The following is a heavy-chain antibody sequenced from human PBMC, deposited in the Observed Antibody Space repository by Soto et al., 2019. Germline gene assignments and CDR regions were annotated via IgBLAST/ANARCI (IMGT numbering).Heavy chain of an antibody. J-gene: IGHJ4*01. D-gene: IGHD3-22*01. V-gene: IGHV2-5*02. CDR2: IYWDDDK. CDR1: GLSLSTSGVG. Sequence: SGPTLVNPPRPLTLTCTFSGLSLSTSGVGVGWIRQPPGKALEWLALIYWDDDKRYSPSLKSRLTITKDTSKNQVVLTMTNMDPVDTATYYCAHSWRYYYDSSGYFYFDYWGHGTLVTVSS. CDR3: AHSWRYYYDSSGYFYFDY.